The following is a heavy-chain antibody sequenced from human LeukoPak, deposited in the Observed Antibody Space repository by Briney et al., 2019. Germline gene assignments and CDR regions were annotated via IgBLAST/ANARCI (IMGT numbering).Heavy chain of an antibody. CDR3: AKLANYVPVY. CDR2: VHHSGRT. CDR1: GDSLSTNYS. Sequence: SSETLSLTCSVSGDSLSTNYSWGWIRQPPGKGLEWIGSVHHSGRTFHKASLKSRLTISLETSRKHFSLRLTSVTSADTAVYYCAKLANYVPVYWGQGTLVTVSS. J-gene: IGHJ4*02. D-gene: IGHD1-7*01. V-gene: IGHV4-38-2*02.